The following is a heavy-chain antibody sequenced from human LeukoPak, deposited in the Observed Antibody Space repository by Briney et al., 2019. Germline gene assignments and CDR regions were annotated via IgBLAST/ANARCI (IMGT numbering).Heavy chain of an antibody. CDR2: IDPSDSYT. Sequence: GESLRISCKGSGYSFTSYWISWVRQMPWKGLELMGMIDPSDSYTNYSQSFQGHVNISADKSLSTAYLQWSSLKASDTAMYYCARGGYYYGSESYWGQGTLVTVSS. CDR3: ARGGYYYGSESY. D-gene: IGHD3-10*01. V-gene: IGHV5-10-1*01. CDR1: GYSFTSYW. J-gene: IGHJ4*02.